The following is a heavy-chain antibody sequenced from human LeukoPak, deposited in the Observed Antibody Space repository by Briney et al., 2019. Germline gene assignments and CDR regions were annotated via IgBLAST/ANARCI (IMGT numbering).Heavy chain of an antibody. Sequence: PGGSLRLSCAASEFTFNSYSFHWIRHPPGGRLEWVSSISSGSTYIYYSDSVEGRFTVSRDNAKNSLFLQMNNLRAEDPAVYYCARDPFYFDAAGSYDYWGQGTLVTVSS. CDR3: ARDPFYFDAAGSYDY. CDR1: EFTFNSYS. V-gene: IGHV3-21*01. J-gene: IGHJ4*02. CDR2: ISSGSTYI. D-gene: IGHD3-22*01.